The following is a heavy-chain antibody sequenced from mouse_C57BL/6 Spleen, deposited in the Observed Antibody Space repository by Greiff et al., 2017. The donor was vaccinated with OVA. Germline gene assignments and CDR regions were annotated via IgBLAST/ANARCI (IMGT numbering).Heavy chain of an antibody. Sequence: EVQRVESGGGLVQPKGSLKLSCAASGFTFNTYAMHWVRQAPGKGLEWVARIRSKSSNYATYYADSVKDRFTISRDDSQSMLYLQMNNLKTEDTAMYYCVREGDYGYYYAMDYWGQGTSVTVSS. CDR1: GFTFNTYA. CDR3: VREGDYGYYYAMDY. D-gene: IGHD2-4*01. V-gene: IGHV10-3*01. CDR2: IRSKSSNYAT. J-gene: IGHJ4*01.